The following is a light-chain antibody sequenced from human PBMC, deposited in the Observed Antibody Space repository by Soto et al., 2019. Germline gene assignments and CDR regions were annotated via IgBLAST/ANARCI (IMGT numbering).Light chain of an antibody. V-gene: IGLV3-21*02. CDR1: NIGSKS. CDR3: PVWDSSSAV. CDR2: VDS. Sequence: SYELTQPPSVSVAPGQTARITCGGNNIGSKSVHWYQQKPGQAPVLAVYVDSDRPSGTPERFSGSTSGNTATLTISRVEAGDEADYYCPVWDSSSAVFGGGTQLTVL. J-gene: IGLJ7*01.